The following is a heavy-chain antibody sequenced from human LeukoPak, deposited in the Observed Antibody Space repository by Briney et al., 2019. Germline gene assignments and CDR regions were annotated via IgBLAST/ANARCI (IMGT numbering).Heavy chain of an antibody. V-gene: IGHV5-51*01. CDR3: ARRYVGETPSYYYYYMDV. CDR2: IYPGDSDT. D-gene: IGHD3-16*01. Sequence: GESLKISCKGSGYSFTRYWIGWVRQMPGKGLEWMGIIYPGDSDTRYSPSFQGQVTISADKSISTAYLQWSSLKASATAMYYYARRYVGETPSYYYYYMDVWGKGTTVTVSS. J-gene: IGHJ6*03. CDR1: GYSFTRYW.